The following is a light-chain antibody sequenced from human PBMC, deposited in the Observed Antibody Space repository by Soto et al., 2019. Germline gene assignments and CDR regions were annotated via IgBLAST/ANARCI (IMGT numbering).Light chain of an antibody. CDR3: QQYGSSPWT. V-gene: IGKV3-15*01. Sequence: EIVMTQSPATLSVSPGERATLSCRASQSVSSNFAWYQQKPGQAPRLLIYGASTRATGIPARFSGSGSGADFTLTISRLEPEDFAVYYCQQYGSSPWTFGQGTKVDIK. CDR1: QSVSSN. J-gene: IGKJ1*01. CDR2: GAS.